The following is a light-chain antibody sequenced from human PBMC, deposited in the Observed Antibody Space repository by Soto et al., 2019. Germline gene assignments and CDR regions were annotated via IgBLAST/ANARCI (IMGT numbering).Light chain of an antibody. J-gene: IGLJ2*01. V-gene: IGLV2-23*01. CDR2: EAR. CDR3: CSYAGSNTHVV. Sequence: QAVVTQPASVSGSPGQSITISCTGTSSDVGSYYLVSWYQPHPGRAPKLMIYEARKRPSGVSNRFSGSKSGNTASLTISGLQAEDEADYYCCSYAGSNTHVVFGGGTKLTVL. CDR1: SSDVGSYYL.